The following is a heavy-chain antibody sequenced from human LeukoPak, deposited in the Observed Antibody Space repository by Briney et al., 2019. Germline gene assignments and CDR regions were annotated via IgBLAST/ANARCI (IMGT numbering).Heavy chain of an antibody. J-gene: IGHJ4*02. Sequence: ASVKVSCKASGYTFTSYDINWVRQATGRGLEWMGWMNPNSANTGYAKKFKGRVTISRDTSKSTAYMELSSVRSGDTAVYYCARTLPGGVVDYWGQGTLVTVSS. CDR1: GYTFTSYD. CDR3: ARTLPGGVVDY. CDR2: MNPNSANT. V-gene: IGHV1-8*03. D-gene: IGHD1-14*01.